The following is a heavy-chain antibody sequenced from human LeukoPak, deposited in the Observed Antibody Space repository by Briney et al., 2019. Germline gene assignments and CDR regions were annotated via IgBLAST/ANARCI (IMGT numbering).Heavy chain of an antibody. V-gene: IGHV3-7*01. CDR3: VIYDSSGAKD. CDR1: GFTFSSYW. Sequence: GGSLRLSCAASGFTFSSYWMSWVRQAPGKGLEWVANIKQDGSEKYYVDSVKGRFTISRDNAKNTLYLQMNSLRAEDTAVYYCVIYDSSGAKDWGQGTLVTVSS. D-gene: IGHD3-22*01. CDR2: IKQDGSEK. J-gene: IGHJ4*02.